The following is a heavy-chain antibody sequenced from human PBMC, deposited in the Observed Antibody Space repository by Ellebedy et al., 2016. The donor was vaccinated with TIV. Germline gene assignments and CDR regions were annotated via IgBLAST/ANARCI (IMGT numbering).Heavy chain of an antibody. Sequence: GESLKISXAASGFTFSSYGMHWVRQAPGKGLEWVAVISYDGSNKYYADSVKGRFTISRDNSKNTLYLQMNSLRAEDTAVYYCANTWYGSGSYYVDYWGQGTLVTVSS. J-gene: IGHJ4*02. V-gene: IGHV3-30*18. CDR2: ISYDGSNK. CDR1: GFTFSSYG. CDR3: ANTWYGSGSYYVDY. D-gene: IGHD3-10*01.